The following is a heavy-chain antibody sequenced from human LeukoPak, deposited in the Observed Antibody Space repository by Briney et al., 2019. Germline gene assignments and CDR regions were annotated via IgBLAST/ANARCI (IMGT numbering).Heavy chain of an antibody. CDR2: IWFDGSNK. CDR1: GFTFSSYG. V-gene: IGHV3-33*01. J-gene: IGHJ4*02. CDR3: ARDGCSSTSCHLDY. D-gene: IGHD2-2*01. Sequence: PGGSLRLSCAASGFTFSSYGMHWVRQAPGKGLEWVAVIWFDGSNKFYGDSVKGRFTISRDNSKNTLYLQMNSLRAEDTAVYFCARDGCSSTSCHLDYWGQGTLVTVSS.